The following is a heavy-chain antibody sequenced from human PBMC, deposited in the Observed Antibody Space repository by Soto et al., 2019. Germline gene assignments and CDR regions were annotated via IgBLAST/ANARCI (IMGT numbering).Heavy chain of an antibody. J-gene: IGHJ4*02. CDR1: GGSITSGPYY. Sequence: QVQLQESGPGLVRPSQTLSLTCTVSGGSITSGPYYWSWIRQPPGEGLEWIGHIYDGGSTYNNPSLKSRVTMSLDTSKNQFSLNLNSVTAAVTAVYYCARGLSSDKVDYWGQGALVTVTS. CDR2: IYDGGST. CDR3: ARGLSSDKVDY. V-gene: IGHV4-30-4*01. D-gene: IGHD2-15*01.